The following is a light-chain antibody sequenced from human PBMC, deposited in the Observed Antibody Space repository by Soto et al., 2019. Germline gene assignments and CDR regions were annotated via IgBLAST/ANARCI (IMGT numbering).Light chain of an antibody. CDR1: QTISSW. J-gene: IGKJ1*01. CDR3: QQYSYYPWT. CDR2: KAS. Sequence: DTQMTQSPSTVSASVGGTVTITCRASQTISSWLAWYQQKPGEAPKLLIEKASSLESEVPSRFSGSGAGTEFTFTISSLQPDDFATYYCQQYSYYPWTFGQGTKVEIQ. V-gene: IGKV1-5*03.